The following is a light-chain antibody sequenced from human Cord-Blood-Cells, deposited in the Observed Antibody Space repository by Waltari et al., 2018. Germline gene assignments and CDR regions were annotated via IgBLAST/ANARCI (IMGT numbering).Light chain of an antibody. CDR2: LGS. V-gene: IGKV2-28*01. J-gene: IGKJ3*01. CDR1: QSLLHSNGYNY. CDR3: MQALQTPFT. Sequence: DIVMTQSLLSLPVTPGAPASISCRSSQSLLHSNGYNYLDWYLQKPGQSPQLLIYLGSTRASGVPDRFSGSGSGTDFTLKISRVEAEDVGVYYCMQALQTPFTFGPGTKVDIK.